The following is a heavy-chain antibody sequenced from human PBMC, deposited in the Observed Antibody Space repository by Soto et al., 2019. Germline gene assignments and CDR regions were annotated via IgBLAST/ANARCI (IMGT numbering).Heavy chain of an antibody. Sequence: PGESLKISCQGSGYSFTSYWISWVRQMPGKGLEWTGRIDPSDSYTNYSPSFQGHVTISADKSISTAYLQWSSLKASDTAMYYCARRSSHYDILTGYPPFDYWGQGTLVTVSS. V-gene: IGHV5-10-1*01. CDR2: IDPSDSYT. CDR1: GYSFTSYW. J-gene: IGHJ4*02. CDR3: ARRSSHYDILTGYPPFDY. D-gene: IGHD3-9*01.